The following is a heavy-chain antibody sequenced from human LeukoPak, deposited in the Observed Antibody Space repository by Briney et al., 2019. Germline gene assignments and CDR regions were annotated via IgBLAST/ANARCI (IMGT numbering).Heavy chain of an antibody. CDR1: GFTFSSHS. D-gene: IGHD6-19*01. CDR3: AKTVAGTLESHFDY. J-gene: IGHJ4*02. CDR2: TWYDGSNK. V-gene: IGHV3-33*06. Sequence: PGRSLRLSCAASGFTFSSHSMHWLRQAPDKGQEWVALTWYDGSNKYYADSVKGRFTISRDNSKTPLHLQMNSLRAEDTAVYYCAKTVAGTLESHFDYWGQGTLVTVSS.